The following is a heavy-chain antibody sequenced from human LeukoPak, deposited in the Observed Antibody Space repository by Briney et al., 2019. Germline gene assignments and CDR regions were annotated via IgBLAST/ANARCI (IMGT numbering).Heavy chain of an antibody. CDR2: IYHSAST. J-gene: IGHJ3*02. CDR1: GGSISSDGDS. D-gene: IGHD3-16*01. V-gene: IGHV4-30-2*01. CDR3: ARDWGTFRPGEGSAFDI. Sequence: SQTLSLTCTVSGGSISSDGDSWSWIRQPPGKGLEWIGCIYHSASTYYNPSLKSRVSISVDRSKNQFSLKLSSVTAADTAVYYCARDWGTFRPGEGSAFDIWGQGTMVTVSS.